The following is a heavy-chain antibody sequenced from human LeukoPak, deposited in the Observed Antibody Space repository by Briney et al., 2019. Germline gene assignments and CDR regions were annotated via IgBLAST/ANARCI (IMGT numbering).Heavy chain of an antibody. CDR3: ARRAYYDSSGYYYGLDY. V-gene: IGHV5-51*01. CDR2: IYPGDSDT. D-gene: IGHD3-22*01. Sequence: GESLKISCKGSGYIFTNYWIAWVRQMPGKGLEWMGIIYPGDSDTRYSPSFQGQVTISADKSISTAYLQWSSLKASDTAMYYCARRAYYDSSGYYYGLDYWGQGTLVTVSS. CDR1: GYIFTNYW. J-gene: IGHJ4*02.